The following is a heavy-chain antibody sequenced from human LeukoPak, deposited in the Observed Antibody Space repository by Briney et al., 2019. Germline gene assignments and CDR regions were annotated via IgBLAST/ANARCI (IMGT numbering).Heavy chain of an antibody. CDR3: ARDRPEWELLLPSYFDY. Sequence: PSETLSLTCAVYGGSFSGYYWGWIRQPPGKGLEWIGSIYHSGSTYYNPSLKSRVTISVDTSKNQFSLKLSSVTAADTAVYYCARDRPEWELLLPSYFDYWGQGTLVTVSS. CDR1: GGSFSGYY. V-gene: IGHV4-38-2*02. J-gene: IGHJ4*02. CDR2: IYHSGST. D-gene: IGHD1-26*01.